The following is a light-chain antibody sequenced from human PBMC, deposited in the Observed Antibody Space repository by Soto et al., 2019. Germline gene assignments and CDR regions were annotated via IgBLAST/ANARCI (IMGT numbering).Light chain of an antibody. CDR3: AAWDDSLRGVA. Sequence: QSVLTQPPSASGTPGQRVTISCSGSSSNIGSNYVYWYQQLPGTAPKLLIDSNNQRPSGVPDRFSGSKSGTSASLAISGLRSEDEADYNCAAWDDSLRGVAFGGGTQLTVL. CDR2: SNN. J-gene: IGLJ3*02. V-gene: IGLV1-47*01. CDR1: SSNIGSNY.